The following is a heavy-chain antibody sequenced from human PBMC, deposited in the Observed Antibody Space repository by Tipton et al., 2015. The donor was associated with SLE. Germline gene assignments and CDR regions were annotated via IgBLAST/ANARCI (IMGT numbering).Heavy chain of an antibody. J-gene: IGHJ6*02. CDR3: ARNLYSSSRKYYGMDV. CDR1: GGSINNHY. Sequence: TLSLTCVVSGGSINNHYWSWVRQSPGKGLEWIGYISYSGSTNYNPSLKSRVSMSVDTSKNQCSLKLSSVTAADTAVYYCARNLYSSSRKYYGMDVWGQGTTVTVSS. CDR2: ISYSGST. D-gene: IGHD6-13*01. V-gene: IGHV4-59*11.